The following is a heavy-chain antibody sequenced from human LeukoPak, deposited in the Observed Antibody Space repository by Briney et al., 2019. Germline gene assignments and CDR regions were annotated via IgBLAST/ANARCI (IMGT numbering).Heavy chain of an antibody. V-gene: IGHV4-4*09. Sequence: SETLSLTCTVSGASISSYYWSWIQQPPGKGLEWIGYIYTSGSTKYNPSLKSRITISVDTSKNQFSLKLSSVTAADTAVYYCAKGPPFDYWGQGTLVTVTS. CDR2: IYTSGST. CDR3: AKGPPFDY. CDR1: GASISSYY. J-gene: IGHJ4*02.